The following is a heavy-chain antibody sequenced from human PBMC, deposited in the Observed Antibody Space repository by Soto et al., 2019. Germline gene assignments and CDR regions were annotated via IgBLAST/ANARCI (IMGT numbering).Heavy chain of an antibody. J-gene: IGHJ4*02. CDR2: IYRSGTT. CDR3: ARVQMATIYFDY. D-gene: IGHD5-12*01. CDR1: GDSINTYY. Sequence: PSETLSLTCTVSGDSINTYYWSWIRQPPGKGLEWIGHIYRSGTTRYNPSVESRVTISVDTSKSQFSLELSSVTAADTAVYYCARVQMATIYFDYWGQGILVTVSS. V-gene: IGHV4-59*01.